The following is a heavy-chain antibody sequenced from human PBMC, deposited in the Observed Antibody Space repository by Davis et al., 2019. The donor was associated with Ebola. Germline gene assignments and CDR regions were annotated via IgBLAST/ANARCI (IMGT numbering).Heavy chain of an antibody. CDR3: ARLRAARLFDY. CDR1: GGSISSNSYY. D-gene: IGHD6-6*01. Sequence: PSETLSLTCTVSGGSISSNSYYWGWVRQPPGKGLEWIGTIYYRGDTYYNPSLQSRVTISVDTSNNHFSLDLTSVTAADTAVYHCARLRAARLFDYWGQGTWSPSPQ. CDR2: IYYRGDT. J-gene: IGHJ4*02. V-gene: IGHV4-39*02.